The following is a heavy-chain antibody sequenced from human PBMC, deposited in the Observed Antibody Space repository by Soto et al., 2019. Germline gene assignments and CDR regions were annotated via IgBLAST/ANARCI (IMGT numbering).Heavy chain of an antibody. CDR1: GDDFTNYW. CDR2: IHPHDSDT. D-gene: IGHD6-19*01. CDR3: ARQQWVGCNYFYYGMDV. J-gene: IGHJ6*02. V-gene: IGHV5-51*01. Sequence: PGESLKISCKGSGDDFTNYWIGWVRQMPGKGLECLGIIHPHDSDTRYSPSFEGQVTISTDKSINTAYLQWSSLKASDSGIYYCARQQWVGCNYFYYGMDVWGQGTTVTVSS.